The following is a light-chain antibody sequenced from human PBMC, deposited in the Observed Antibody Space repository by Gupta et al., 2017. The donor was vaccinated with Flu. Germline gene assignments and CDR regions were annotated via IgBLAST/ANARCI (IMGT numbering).Light chain of an antibody. CDR3: MQTLDTPYT. CDR1: QSLLHNNGDNF. V-gene: IGKV2-28*01. Sequence: VTPGDPASISCRSSQSLLHNNGDNFLDWYLQKPGQSPQLLIYLASHRASGVPDRFSGSGSGTDFTLKISRVEAEDVGVYYCMQTLDTPYTFGQGTKLEIK. J-gene: IGKJ2*01. CDR2: LAS.